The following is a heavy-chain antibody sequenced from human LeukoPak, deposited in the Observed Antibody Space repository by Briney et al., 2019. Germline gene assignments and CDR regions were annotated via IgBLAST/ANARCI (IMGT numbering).Heavy chain of an antibody. V-gene: IGHV4-4*07. CDR3: ARDSVVTMTRKNPDAFDI. CDR2: IYTSGST. J-gene: IGHJ3*02. Sequence: PSKTLSLTCTVSGGSISSYYWSWIRQPAGKGLEWIGRIYTSGSTNYNPSLKSRVTMSVDTSKNQFSLKLSSVTAADTAVYYCARDSVVTMTRKNPDAFDIWGQGTMVTVSS. CDR1: GGSISSYY. D-gene: IGHD3-22*01.